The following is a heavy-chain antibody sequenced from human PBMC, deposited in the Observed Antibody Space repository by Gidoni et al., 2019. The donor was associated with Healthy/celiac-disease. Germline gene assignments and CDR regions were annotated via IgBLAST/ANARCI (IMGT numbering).Heavy chain of an antibody. J-gene: IGHJ4*02. CDR3: ARRDRFYSNYFDY. D-gene: IGHD4-4*01. V-gene: IGHV4-39*01. CDR1: GGSISSSSYY. CDR2: IYYSGST. Sequence: QLQLQESGPGLVKPSETLSLTCTVSGGSISSSSYYWGWIRQPPGKGLEWIGSIYYSGSTYYNPSLKSRVTISVDTSKNQFSLKLSSVTAADTAVYYCARRDRFYSNYFDYWGQGTLVTVSS.